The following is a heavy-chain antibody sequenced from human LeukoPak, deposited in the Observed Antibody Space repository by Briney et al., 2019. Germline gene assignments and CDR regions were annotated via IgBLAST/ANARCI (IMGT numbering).Heavy chain of an antibody. D-gene: IGHD3-9*01. J-gene: IGHJ6*02. CDR2: ISGSGGST. CDR3: AKSYRGYDILTGYSYYYYYGMDV. CDR1: GFTFSTSA. V-gene: IGHV3-23*01. Sequence: GGSLRLSCAASGFTFSTSAMTWVRQAPGKGLEWVSAISGSGGSTYYADSVKGRFTISRDNSKNTLYLQMNSLRAEDTAVYYCAKSYRGYDILTGYSYYYYYGMDVWGQGTTVTVSS.